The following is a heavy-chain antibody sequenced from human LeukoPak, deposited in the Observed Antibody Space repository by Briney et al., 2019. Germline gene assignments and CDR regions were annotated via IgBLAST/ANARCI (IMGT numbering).Heavy chain of an antibody. CDR2: IIPIFGTA. D-gene: IGHD6-19*01. V-gene: IGHV1-69*01. Sequence: SVKVSCKASGGTFSSYAISWVRQAPGQGLEWMGGIIPIFGTANYAQKFQGRVTITADESTSTAYMELSSLRSEDTAVYYCARGRGAVAGTWYYGMDVWGKGTPVTVSS. CDR3: ARGRGAVAGTWYYGMDV. J-gene: IGHJ6*04. CDR1: GGTFSSYA.